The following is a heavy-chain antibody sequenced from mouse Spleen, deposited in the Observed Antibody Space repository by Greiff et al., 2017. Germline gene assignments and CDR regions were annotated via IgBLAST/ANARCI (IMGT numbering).Heavy chain of an antibody. CDR2: IYPGDGDT. Sequence: QVQLQQSGAELVKPGASVKISCKASGYAFSSYWMNWVKQRPGKGLEWIGQIYPGDGDTNYNGKFKGKATLTADKSSSTAYMQLSSLTSEDSAVYFCARLGTGRAMDYWGQGTSVTVSS. V-gene: IGHV1-80*01. CDR3: ARLGTGRAMDY. CDR1: GYAFSSYW. D-gene: IGHD4-1*01. J-gene: IGHJ4*01.